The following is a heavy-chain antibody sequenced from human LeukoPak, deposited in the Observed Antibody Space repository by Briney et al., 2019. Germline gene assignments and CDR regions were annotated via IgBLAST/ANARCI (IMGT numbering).Heavy chain of an antibody. D-gene: IGHD1-26*01. J-gene: IGHJ6*03. CDR2: IYYSGST. V-gene: IGHV4-39*07. Sequence: PSETLSLTCTVSGGSISSSSYYWGWIRQPPGKGLEWIGSIYYSGSTYYNPSLKSRVTISVDTSQNQFSLKLSSVTAADTAVYYCARGSGSYDFYYYYMDVWGKGTTVTVSS. CDR1: GGSISSSSYY. CDR3: ARGSGSYDFYYYYMDV.